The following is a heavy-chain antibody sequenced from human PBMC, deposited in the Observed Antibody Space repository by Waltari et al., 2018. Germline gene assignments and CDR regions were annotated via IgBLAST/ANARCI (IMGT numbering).Heavy chain of an antibody. CDR1: GFTFSSYL. CDR3: AREEYFDWLLTFDY. Sequence: VQLVVSGGGLVKPGGPLRLSCAASGFTFSSYLMNLFRQAPGKGLEWVSSISSSSSYIYYADSVKGRFTISRDNAKNSLYLQMNSLRAEDTAVYYCAREEYFDWLLTFDYWGQGTLVTVSS. V-gene: IGHV3-21*01. J-gene: IGHJ4*02. CDR2: ISSSSSYI. D-gene: IGHD3-9*01.